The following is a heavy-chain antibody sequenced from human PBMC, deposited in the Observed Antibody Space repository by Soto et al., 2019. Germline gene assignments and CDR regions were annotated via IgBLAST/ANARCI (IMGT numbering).Heavy chain of an antibody. Sequence: SETLSLTCAVSGGSISSSNWWSWVRQPPGKGLEWIGEIYHSGSTNYNPSLKSRVTISVDKSKNQFSLKLSSVTAADTAVYYCARDLQWRRYFDYWGQGTLVTAPQ. CDR1: GGSISSSNW. J-gene: IGHJ4*02. D-gene: IGHD6-19*01. CDR2: IYHSGST. CDR3: ARDLQWRRYFDY. V-gene: IGHV4-4*02.